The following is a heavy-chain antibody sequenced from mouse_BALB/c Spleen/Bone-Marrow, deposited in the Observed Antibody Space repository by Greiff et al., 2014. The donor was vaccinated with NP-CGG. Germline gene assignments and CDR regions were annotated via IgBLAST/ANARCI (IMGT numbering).Heavy chain of an antibody. Sequence: QVQLQQSGAELVKPGASVKLSCKASGYTFTSYYLYWVKQRPGQGLEWIGEVNPNNGGTNFNEKFKSKATLTVDKSSSTAYMQRSSLTSEDSAVYYCTRARPGGFAYWGQGTLVTVSA. CDR1: GYTFTSYY. CDR2: VNPNNGGT. J-gene: IGHJ3*01. D-gene: IGHD4-1*01. CDR3: TRARPGGFAY. V-gene: IGHV1S81*02.